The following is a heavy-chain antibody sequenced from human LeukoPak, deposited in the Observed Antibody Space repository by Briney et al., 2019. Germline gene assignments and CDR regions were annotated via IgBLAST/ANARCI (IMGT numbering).Heavy chain of an antibody. D-gene: IGHD2-2*01. J-gene: IGHJ6*03. CDR2: ITSAGGYR. Sequence: GGSLRLSCGASGFTFIDYSMNWVRQAPGKGLAWVASITSAGGYRYYADSVKGRFTISIDNAQNSLFLQMNSLRAEDTAVYFCATSGGFVLPNAITGNWYMDVWGRGTTHTVSS. V-gene: IGHV3-21*01. CDR1: GFTFIDYS. CDR3: ATSGGFVLPNAITGNWYMDV.